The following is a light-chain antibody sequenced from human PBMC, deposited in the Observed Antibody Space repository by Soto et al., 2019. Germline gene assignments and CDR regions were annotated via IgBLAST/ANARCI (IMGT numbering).Light chain of an antibody. V-gene: IGLV2-11*01. Sequence: SVLTQPPSVSGSPGQSVTISCTGTSSDVGGYNYVSWYQQHPGKAPKLMIYDVSKRPSGVPDRFSGSKSGNTASLTISGLQAEDEADYYCCSYAGSYTSYVFGTGTKVT. J-gene: IGLJ1*01. CDR1: SSDVGGYNY. CDR2: DVS. CDR3: CSYAGSYTSYV.